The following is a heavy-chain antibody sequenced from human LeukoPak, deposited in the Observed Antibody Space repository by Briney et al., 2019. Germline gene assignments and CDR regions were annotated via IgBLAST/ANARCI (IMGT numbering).Heavy chain of an antibody. J-gene: IGHJ4*02. V-gene: IGHV3-21*01. D-gene: IGHD6-19*01. CDR1: GFTFSSYS. CDR3: ARGPYSSGSSADY. CDR2: ISSSSSFT. Sequence: GGSLRLSCAASGFTFSSYSMNWVRQAPGKGLEWVSSISSSSSFTHYADSVKGRFTISRDNAKNSLYLQMNSLRAEDTAVYYCARGPYSSGSSADYWGQGTLVTVSS.